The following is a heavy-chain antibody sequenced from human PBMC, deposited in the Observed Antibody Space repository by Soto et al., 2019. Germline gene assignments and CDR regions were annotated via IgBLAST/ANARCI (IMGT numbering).Heavy chain of an antibody. CDR2: IYYSGST. Sequence: SETLSLTCTVSGGSISSSSYYWGWIRQPPGKGLEWIGSIYYSGSTYYNPSLKSRVTISVDTSKNQFSLKLSSVTAADTAVYYCARRFRKLGPDAFEMWGQGTMVTVS. V-gene: IGHV4-39*01. CDR1: GGSISSSSYY. D-gene: IGHD1-7*01. CDR3: ARRFRKLGPDAFEM. J-gene: IGHJ3*02.